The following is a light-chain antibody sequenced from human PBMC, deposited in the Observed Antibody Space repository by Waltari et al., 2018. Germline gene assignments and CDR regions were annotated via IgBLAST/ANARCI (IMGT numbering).Light chain of an antibody. CDR2: KDT. CDR1: ALPKQF. CDR3: QSGDSSGVVV. J-gene: IGLJ2*01. Sequence: SYELTQPPSVSVSPGQTARITCSGDALPKQFAFWYQQKSGQAPVVVIYKDTERPSGIPDRISGSSSGTTVTLTISGAQAEDEADYYCQSGDSSGVVVFGGRTKLTVL. V-gene: IGLV3-25*03.